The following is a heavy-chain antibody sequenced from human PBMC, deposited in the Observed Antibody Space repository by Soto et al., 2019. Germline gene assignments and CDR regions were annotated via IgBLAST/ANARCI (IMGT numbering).Heavy chain of an antibody. D-gene: IGHD3-22*01. V-gene: IGHV1-18*01. CDR2: ISAYNGNT. CDR3: ARRGGHYDSSGYYNNWFDP. J-gene: IGHJ5*02. CDR1: GYTFTSYG. Sequence: ASVKVSCKASGYTFTSYGISWVRQAPGQGLEWMGWISAYNGNTNYAQKLQGRVTMTTDTSTSTAYMELRSLRSDDTAVYYCARRGGHYDSSGYYNNWFDPWGQGXLVTVYS.